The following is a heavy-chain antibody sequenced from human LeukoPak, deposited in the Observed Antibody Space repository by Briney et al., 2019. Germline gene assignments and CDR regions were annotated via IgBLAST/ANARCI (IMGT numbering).Heavy chain of an antibody. D-gene: IGHD3-9*01. CDR1: GFTFDNYG. CDR3: AKDRVLRYFDWLFDLDY. Sequence: HPGGSLRLSCAASGFTFDNYGMSWVRQAPGKGLEWVSSISGSGGSTYYADYVKGRITISRDNSKNTLYLQMNSLRSEDTAVYYCAKDRVLRYFDWLFDLDYWGQGTLVTVSS. CDR2: ISGSGGST. J-gene: IGHJ4*02. V-gene: IGHV3-23*01.